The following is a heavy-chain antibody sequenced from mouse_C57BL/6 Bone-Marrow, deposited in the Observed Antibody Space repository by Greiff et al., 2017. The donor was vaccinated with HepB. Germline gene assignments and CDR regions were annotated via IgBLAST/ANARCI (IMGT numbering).Heavy chain of an antibody. V-gene: IGHV14-4*01. D-gene: IGHD1-1*01. J-gene: IGHJ2*01. Sequence: VQLQQSGAELVRPGASVKLSCTASGFNFNDDYMHWVKQRPEQGLEWIGWIDPENGDTEYASKFKGKATITADTSSNTAYLQLSSLTSEDAAVYCCTCPRVVSTEKDFDGWGKGTTLTVAS. CDR2: IDPENGDT. CDR1: GFNFNDDY. CDR3: TCPRVVSTEKDFDG.